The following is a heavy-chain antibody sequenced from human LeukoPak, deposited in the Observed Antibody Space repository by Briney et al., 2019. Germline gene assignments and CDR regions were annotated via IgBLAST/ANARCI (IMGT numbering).Heavy chain of an antibody. CDR3: ARVRAPLVGYCTSTSCHYFDY. D-gene: IGHD2-2*01. Sequence: PSETLSLTCTVSGGFSSTYYWNWIRQPAGKGLEWIGRIYTSGITNYNPSLKSRVTMLLDTSKNQFSLRLSSVTAADTAVYYCARVRAPLVGYCTSTSCHYFDYWGQGTLVTVSS. V-gene: IGHV4-4*07. CDR2: IYTSGIT. J-gene: IGHJ4*02. CDR1: GGFSSTYY.